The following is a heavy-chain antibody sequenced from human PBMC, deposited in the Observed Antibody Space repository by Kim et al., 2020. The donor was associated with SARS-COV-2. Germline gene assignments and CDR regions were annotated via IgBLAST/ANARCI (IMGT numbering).Heavy chain of an antibody. CDR1: GFTFSSYA. D-gene: IGHD5-18*01. CDR2: ISYDGSNK. Sequence: GGSLRLSCAASGFTFSSYAMHWVRQAPGKGLEWVAVISYDGSNKYYADSVKGRFTISRDNSKNTLYLQMNSLRAEDTAVYYCARERFMDTAMLTPGGGGMDVWGQGTTVTVSS. V-gene: IGHV3-30*04. J-gene: IGHJ6*02. CDR3: ARERFMDTAMLTPGGGGMDV.